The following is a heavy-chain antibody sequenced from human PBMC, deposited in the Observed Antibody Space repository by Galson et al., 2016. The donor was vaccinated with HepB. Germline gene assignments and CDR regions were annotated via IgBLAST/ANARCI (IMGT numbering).Heavy chain of an antibody. D-gene: IGHD3-22*01. CDR3: ARDRYDTRGPYGMDV. V-gene: IGHV1-2*04. CDR2: INPNSGVT. CDR1: GYTFTGYY. J-gene: IGHJ6*02. Sequence: SVKVSCKASGYTFTGYYMHWVRQAPGQGLEWMGWINPNSGVTNYAQKFQAWVTMTRDTSISTAYMELNSLRSDDTAVYYCARDRYDTRGPYGMDVWGQGTTVTVSS.